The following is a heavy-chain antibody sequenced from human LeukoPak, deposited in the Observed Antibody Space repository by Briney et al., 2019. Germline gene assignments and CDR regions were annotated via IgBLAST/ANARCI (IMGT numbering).Heavy chain of an antibody. CDR1: GFAFSSYA. CDR2: ISGSGGST. Sequence: GGSLRLSCAASGFAFSSYAMNWVRQAPGKGLEWVSGISGSGGSTYYADSVKGRLTISRDNCKNTLYLQMNSLRAEDTAVYYCAKVTHSSIAAPYGMDVWGQGTTVTVSS. D-gene: IGHD6-6*01. J-gene: IGHJ6*02. V-gene: IGHV3-23*01. CDR3: AKVTHSSIAAPYGMDV.